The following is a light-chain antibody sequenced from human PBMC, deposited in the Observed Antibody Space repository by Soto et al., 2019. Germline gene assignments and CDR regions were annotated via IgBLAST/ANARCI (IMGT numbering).Light chain of an antibody. CDR3: TSYSSSDIFYV. V-gene: IGLV2-14*01. Sequence: QSALTQPASVSGSPGQSITISCTVTSSDIGGYYYVSWYQHHPGKAPKLLIYQVTNRPSRVSNRFSGSKSGNTASLTISGLQADDEADYYCTSYSSSDIFYVFRTGTKVTVL. J-gene: IGLJ1*01. CDR2: QVT. CDR1: SSDIGGYYY.